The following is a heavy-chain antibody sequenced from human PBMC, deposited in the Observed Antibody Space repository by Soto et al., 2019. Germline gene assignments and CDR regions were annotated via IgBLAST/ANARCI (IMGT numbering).Heavy chain of an antibody. D-gene: IGHD3-22*01. Sequence: TSETLSLTCTVSGGSISSGDYYWSWIRQPPGKGLEWIGYIYYSGSTYYNPSLKSRVTISVDTSKNQFSLKLSSVTAADTAVYYCRGDYYDSSGLYYFDYWGQGTLGTVPQ. J-gene: IGHJ4*02. CDR2: IYYSGST. V-gene: IGHV4-30-4*01. CDR1: GGSISSGDYY. CDR3: RGDYYDSSGLYYFDY.